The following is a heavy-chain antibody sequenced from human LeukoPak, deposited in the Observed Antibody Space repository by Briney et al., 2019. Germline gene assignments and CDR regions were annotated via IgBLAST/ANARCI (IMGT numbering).Heavy chain of an antibody. CDR2: INPNSGGT. Sequence: ASVKVSCKASGYTFTGYYMHWVRQAPGQGLEWIGRINPNSGGTNYAQKFQGRVTMTRDTSISTAYMELSRLRSDDTAVYYCAREIRSGYYYYMDVWGKGTTVTVSS. CDR3: AREIRSGYYYYMDV. J-gene: IGHJ6*03. CDR1: GYTFTGYY. V-gene: IGHV1-2*06.